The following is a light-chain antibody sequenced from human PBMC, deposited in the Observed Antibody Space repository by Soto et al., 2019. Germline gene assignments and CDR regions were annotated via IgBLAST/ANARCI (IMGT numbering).Light chain of an antibody. CDR1: QSISPW. CDR2: KAS. J-gene: IGKJ2*01. CDR3: HQYKTYSRT. Sequence: DIQMTQSPSTLSASVGDRVTITCRASQSISPWLAWYQQKPGKAPKILCYKASSLESGVPSRFSGSDSGTECTLTISSLQPDDFAAYYCHQYKTYSRTFGQGTKLET. V-gene: IGKV1-5*03.